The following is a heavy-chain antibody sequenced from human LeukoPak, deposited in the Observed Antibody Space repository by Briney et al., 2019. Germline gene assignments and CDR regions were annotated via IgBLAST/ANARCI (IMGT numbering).Heavy chain of an antibody. CDR3: ARLDLSYYYYYMDV. Sequence: PSETLSLTCTVSGYSISSGYYWGWIRQPPGKGLEWIGSIYHSGSTYYNPSLKSRVTISVDTSKNQFSLKLSSVTAADTALYYCARLDLSYYYYYMDVWGKGTTVTVSS. D-gene: IGHD3-9*01. CDR1: GYSISSGYY. J-gene: IGHJ6*03. V-gene: IGHV4-38-2*02. CDR2: IYHSGST.